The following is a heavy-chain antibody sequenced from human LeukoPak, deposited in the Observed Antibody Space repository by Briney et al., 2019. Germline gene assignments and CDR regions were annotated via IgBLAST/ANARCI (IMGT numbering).Heavy chain of an antibody. Sequence: GGSLRLSCAASGFTFDDYGMSWVRQVPGKGLEWVSGINWNGGSTGYADSVKGRFTISRDNAKNSLYLQMNSLRAEDTALYHCARGFRYCTSTSCPNFDYWGQGTLVTVSS. V-gene: IGHV3-20*01. CDR1: GFTFDDYG. D-gene: IGHD2-2*01. CDR3: ARGFRYCTSTSCPNFDY. J-gene: IGHJ4*02. CDR2: INWNGGST.